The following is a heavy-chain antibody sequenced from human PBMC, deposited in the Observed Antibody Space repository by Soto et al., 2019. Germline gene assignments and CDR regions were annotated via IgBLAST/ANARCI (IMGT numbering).Heavy chain of an antibody. CDR2: IYHSGST. V-gene: IGHV4-4*02. Sequence: SETLSLTCAVSGGSISSSNWWSWVRQPPGKGLEWIGEIYHSGSTNYNPSLKSRVTISVDKSKNQFSLKLSSVTAADTAVYYCARDLGYYDSSGYFDYWGQGTLVTVSS. CDR3: ARDLGYYDSSGYFDY. J-gene: IGHJ4*02. D-gene: IGHD3-22*01. CDR1: GGSISSSNW.